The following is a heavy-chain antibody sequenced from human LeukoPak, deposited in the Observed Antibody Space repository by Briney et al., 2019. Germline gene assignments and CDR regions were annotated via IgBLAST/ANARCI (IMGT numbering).Heavy chain of an antibody. J-gene: IGHJ4*02. V-gene: IGHV4-38-2*02. CDR2: LDHSGST. CDR3: AKSLYDYRSGTYFRPFDY. CDR1: GYSISSGYY. D-gene: IGHD3-10*01. Sequence: SETLSLTCTVSGYSISSGYYWGWIRQPPGKGLEWTGSLDHSGSTYYNPSLKSRITISVDTSKNQSSLKLSSVTAADTAMYFCAKSLYDYRSGTYFRPFDYWGQGTLVTVSS.